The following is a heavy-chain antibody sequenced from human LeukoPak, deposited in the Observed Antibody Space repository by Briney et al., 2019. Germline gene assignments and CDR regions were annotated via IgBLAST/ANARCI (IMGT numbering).Heavy chain of an antibody. CDR1: GFTFSRYW. CDR2: IKQDGSEK. Sequence: GGSLRLSCAASGFTFSRYWMSWVRQAPGKGLEWVANIKQDGSEKYYVDSVKGRFTISRDNAKNSLYLQMNSLRAEDTAVYYCARDEEWLAYWGQGTLVTVSS. J-gene: IGHJ4*02. D-gene: IGHD6-19*01. CDR3: ARDEEWLAY. V-gene: IGHV3-7*01.